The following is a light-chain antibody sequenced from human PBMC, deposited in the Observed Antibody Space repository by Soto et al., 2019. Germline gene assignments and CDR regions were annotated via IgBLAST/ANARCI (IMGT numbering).Light chain of an antibody. CDR2: GAY. J-gene: IGKJ5*01. Sequence: EIVLTQSPGTLSLSPGERATLSCRASQSVSSSLLAWYQQTPGQPTRLLNYGAYSRATGIPDRFSGGGSGTDFTLTISRLEPEDFALFYCQHYGSSVTFAQGTRLEIK. CDR3: QHYGSSVT. CDR1: QSVSSSL. V-gene: IGKV3-20*01.